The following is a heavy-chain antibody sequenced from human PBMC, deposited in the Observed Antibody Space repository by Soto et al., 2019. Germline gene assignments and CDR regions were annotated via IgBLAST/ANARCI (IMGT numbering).Heavy chain of an antibody. CDR1: GFTLSSYA. CDR2: ISGSGGST. V-gene: IGHV3-23*01. CDR3: ATLFGAPVDY. D-gene: IGHD3-3*01. Sequence: GGALRLSCAASGFTLSSYAMSWVRQAPGKGLEWVSAISGSGGSTYYADSVKGRFTISRENSKNTLYLQMNSLRAEDTAVYYCATLFGAPVDYWGQGTLVTVSS. J-gene: IGHJ4*02.